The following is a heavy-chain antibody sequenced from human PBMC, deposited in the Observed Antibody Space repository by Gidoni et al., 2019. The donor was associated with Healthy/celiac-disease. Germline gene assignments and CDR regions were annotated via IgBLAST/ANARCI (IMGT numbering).Heavy chain of an antibody. CDR2: MNPNSGNT. CDR3: ARRGMDTSDYYYYYGMDV. D-gene: IGHD5-18*01. V-gene: IGHV1-8*01. CDR1: GYPFTSYD. Sequence: QVQLVQSGAEVKKPGASVKVSCKASGYPFTSYDINWVRQATGQGLEWMGWMNPNSGNTGYAQKFQGRVTMTRNTSISTAYMELSSLRSEDTAVYYCARRGMDTSDYYYYYGMDVWGQGTTVTVSS. J-gene: IGHJ6*02.